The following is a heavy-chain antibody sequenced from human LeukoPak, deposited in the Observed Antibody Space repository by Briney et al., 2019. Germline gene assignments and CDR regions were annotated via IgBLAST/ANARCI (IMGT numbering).Heavy chain of an antibody. CDR3: ARHSGGYYGSGSYGQFDY. D-gene: IGHD3-10*01. V-gene: IGHV4-34*01. Sequence: SETLSLTCAVYGGSFSGYYWSWIRQPPGKGLEWIGEINHSGSTNYNPSLKSRVTISVDTSKNQFSLKLSSVTAADTAVYYCARHSGGYYGSGSYGQFDYWGQGTLVTVSS. CDR2: INHSGST. J-gene: IGHJ4*02. CDR1: GGSFSGYY.